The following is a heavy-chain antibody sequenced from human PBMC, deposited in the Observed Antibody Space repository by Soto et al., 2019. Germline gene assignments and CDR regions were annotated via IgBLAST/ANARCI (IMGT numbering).Heavy chain of an antibody. V-gene: IGHV4-4*07. CDR3: ARYDYVWGSYRPPADAFGI. CDR2: IYTSGST. J-gene: IGHJ3*02. D-gene: IGHD3-16*02. CDR1: GGSISSYY. Sequence: SETLSLTCTVSGGSISSYYRSWIRQPAGKGLEWIGRIYTSGSTNYNPSLKSRVTMSVDTSKNQFSLKLSSVTAADTAVYYCARYDYVWGSYRPPADAFGIWGQGTMVTVSS.